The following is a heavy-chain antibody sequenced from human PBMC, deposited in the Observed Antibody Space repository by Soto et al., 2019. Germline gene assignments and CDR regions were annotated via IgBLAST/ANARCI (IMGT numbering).Heavy chain of an antibody. CDR1: GGSFSGYY. J-gene: IGHJ4*02. V-gene: IGHV4-34*01. Sequence: LSLTCAVYGGSFSGYYWSWIRQPPGKGLEWIGEINHSGSTNYNPSLKSRVTISVDTSKNQFSLKLSSVTAADTAVYYCARWPKRVVPAGFDDWGQGTLVTVSS. D-gene: IGHD2-2*01. CDR2: INHSGST. CDR3: ARWPKRVVPAGFDD.